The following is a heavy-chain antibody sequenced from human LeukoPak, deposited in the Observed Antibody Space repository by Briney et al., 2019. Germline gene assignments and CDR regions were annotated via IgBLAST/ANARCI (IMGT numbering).Heavy chain of an antibody. Sequence: PGGSLRLSCTASGFTFSNFWMGWVRQAPGKGLEWVANIKQDETEKFYLGSVEGRFTISRDNAKNSLYLQMNSLRAEDTAVYYCARGTTYYYDSSGFPDFDYWGQGTLVTVSS. CDR2: IKQDETEK. D-gene: IGHD3-22*01. J-gene: IGHJ4*02. CDR1: GFTFSNFW. V-gene: IGHV3-7*01. CDR3: ARGTTYYYDSSGFPDFDY.